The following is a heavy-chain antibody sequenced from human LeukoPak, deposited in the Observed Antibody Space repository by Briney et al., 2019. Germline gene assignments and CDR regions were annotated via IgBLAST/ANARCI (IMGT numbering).Heavy chain of an antibody. V-gene: IGHV4-39*01. D-gene: IGHD4-17*01. J-gene: IGHJ4*02. CDR2: ISYSGTT. CDR1: GGSISSTSYF. CDR3: ARPNYGAQYNFDY. Sequence: SETLSLTCTVSGGSISSTSYFWGWNRQPPGKGLEWIGSISYSGTTYFNPSLKSRVTISVDTSKNQFSLQLISVTAADTAVYYCARPNYGAQYNFDYWGQGTLVTVSS.